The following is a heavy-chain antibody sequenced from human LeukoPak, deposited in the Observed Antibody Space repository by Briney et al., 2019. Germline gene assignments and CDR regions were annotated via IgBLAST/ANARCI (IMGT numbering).Heavy chain of an antibody. CDR3: AREGYYYDSSGDRGLYYYYMDV. Sequence: GGSLRLSCAASGFTFDDYAMHWVRQAPGKGLEWVSGISWNSGSIGYADSVKGRFTISRDNAKNSLYLQMNSLRAEDTAVYYCAREGYYYDSSGDRGLYYYYMDVWGKGATVTVSS. V-gene: IGHV3-9*01. J-gene: IGHJ6*03. D-gene: IGHD3-22*01. CDR1: GFTFDDYA. CDR2: ISWNSGSI.